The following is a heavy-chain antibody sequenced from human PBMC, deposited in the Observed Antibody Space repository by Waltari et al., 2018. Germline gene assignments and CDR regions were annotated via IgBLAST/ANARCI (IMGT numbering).Heavy chain of an antibody. CDR2: ISYDGRNE. CDR3: ARDTAVFIISGYFDV. V-gene: IGHV3-30*04. D-gene: IGHD3-10*01. J-gene: IGHJ4*02. CDR1: GFTFTKYA. Sequence: QAQLVESGGGVVQPGGSLRLSCAASGFTFTKYAMHWVRQAPGKGVEWRAMISYDGRNELHTDSVKGRFTISRDNSKNTLYLQMDTLTTEDMAVYYCARDTAVFIISGYFDVWGQGILVTVSS.